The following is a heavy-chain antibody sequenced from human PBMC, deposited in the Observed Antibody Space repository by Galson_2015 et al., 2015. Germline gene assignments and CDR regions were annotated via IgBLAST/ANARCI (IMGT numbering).Heavy chain of an antibody. J-gene: IGHJ4*02. V-gene: IGHV3-23*01. Sequence: SLRLSCAASGFTFSSYAMSWVRQAPGKGLEWVSAISGSGGSTYYADSVKGRFTISRDNSKNTLYLQMNSLRAEDTTVYYCAKDLGSGAELISWGQGTLVTVSS. D-gene: IGHD1-26*01. CDR1: GFTFSSYA. CDR2: ISGSGGST. CDR3: AKDLGSGAELIS.